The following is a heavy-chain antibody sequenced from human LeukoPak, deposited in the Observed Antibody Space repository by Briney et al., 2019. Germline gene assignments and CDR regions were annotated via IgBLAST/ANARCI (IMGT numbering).Heavy chain of an antibody. CDR3: ARDRGYYDSSGYYYYYYMDV. Sequence: PGXSLRXSXXXSXFTFDDYGMSWVRQAPGKGLEWVSGINWNGGSTGYADSVKGRFTISRDNAKNSLYLQMNSLRAEDTALYHCARDRGYYDSSGYYYYYYMDVWGKGTTVTVSS. J-gene: IGHJ6*03. D-gene: IGHD3-22*01. CDR1: XFTFDDYG. V-gene: IGHV3-20*01. CDR2: INWNGGST.